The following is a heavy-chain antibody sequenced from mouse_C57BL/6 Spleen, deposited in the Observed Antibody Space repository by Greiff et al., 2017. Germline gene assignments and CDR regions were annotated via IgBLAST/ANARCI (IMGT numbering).Heavy chain of an antibody. J-gene: IGHJ3*01. CDR2: INPNNGGT. CDR1: GYTFTDYY. D-gene: IGHD1-1*01. V-gene: IGHV1-26*01. CDR3: ARRTVVDPFAY. Sequence: VQLQQSGPELVKPGASVKISCKASGYTFTDYYMNWVKQSHGKSLEWIGDINPNNGGTSYNQKFKGKATLTVDKSSSTAYMELRSLTSEDSAVYYCARRTVVDPFAYWGQGTLVTVSA.